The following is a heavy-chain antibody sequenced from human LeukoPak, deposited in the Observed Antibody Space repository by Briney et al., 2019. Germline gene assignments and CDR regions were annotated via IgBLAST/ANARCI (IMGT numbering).Heavy chain of an antibody. CDR2: ISAYNGVT. D-gene: IGHD3-10*01. V-gene: IGHV1-18*01. CDR1: GYTFTRYA. CDR3: ARDQLRYYGSGSYYSDMDV. Sequence: ASVKVSCKASGYTFTRYAVSWVRQAPGQGLDWIGWISAYNGVTNYAQRFQRRVTMTTDTYTTTGYMELRRLRCDDTAVYYGARDQLRYYGSGSYYSDMDVWGQGTTVTVSS. J-gene: IGHJ6*02.